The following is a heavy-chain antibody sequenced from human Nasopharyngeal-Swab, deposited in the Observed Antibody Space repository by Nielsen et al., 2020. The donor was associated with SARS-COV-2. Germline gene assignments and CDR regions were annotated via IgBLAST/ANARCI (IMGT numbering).Heavy chain of an antibody. D-gene: IGHD3-22*01. V-gene: IGHV4-39*07. CDR2: IYYSGST. CDR1: GASISSSSYY. J-gene: IGHJ6*02. Sequence: SETLSLTCTVSGASISSSSYYWGWIRQPPGKGLEWIGSIYYSGSTYYNPSLKSRVTISVDTSKNQFSLKLSSVTAADTAVYYCARVDSSGYYYVWYYGMDVWAQGTMVTVSS. CDR3: ARVDSSGYYYVWYYGMDV.